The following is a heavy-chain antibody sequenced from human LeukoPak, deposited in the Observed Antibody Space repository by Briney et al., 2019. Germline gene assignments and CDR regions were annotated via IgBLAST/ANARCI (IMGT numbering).Heavy chain of an antibody. CDR2: ISSSGTTI. CDR3: ARGLSITISGVPPPAG. CDR1: GFTFSSLS. D-gene: IGHD3-3*01. V-gene: IGHV3-48*01. Sequence: PGGSLRLSCAASGFTFSSLSMSWVRQAPGKGLEWVSYISSSGTTIYYADSVKGRFTISRDNAKNSLYLQMNSLRAEDTAVYYCARGLSITISGVPPPAGWGQGTLVTVSS. J-gene: IGHJ4*02.